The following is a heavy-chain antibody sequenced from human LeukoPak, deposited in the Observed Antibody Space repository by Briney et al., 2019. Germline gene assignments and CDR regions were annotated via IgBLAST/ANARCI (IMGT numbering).Heavy chain of an antibody. CDR2: RYSGGSR. J-gene: IGHJ4*02. CDR1: VFTVSTDH. D-gene: IGHD3-16*02. Sequence: PGGPLRLFCAASVFTVSTDHMRWARQAPGKGLEWVAVRYSGGSRSYAESVKGRFTISRDNSQNTLYLQMNSLRAEDTAVYYCARVGELSFDYWGQGTLVTVSS. CDR3: ARVGELSFDY. V-gene: IGHV3-53*01.